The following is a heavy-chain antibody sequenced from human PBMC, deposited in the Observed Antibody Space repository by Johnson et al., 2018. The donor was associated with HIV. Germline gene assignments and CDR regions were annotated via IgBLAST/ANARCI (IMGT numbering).Heavy chain of an antibody. V-gene: IGHV3-11*04. J-gene: IGHJ3*02. CDR1: GFTFSDYY. CDR2: ISSSGNII. Sequence: VQLVESGGGLVKPGGSLRLSCAASGFTFSDYYMNWIRQAPGKGLEWLSYISSSGNIIYYADSVTGRFTISRDNAKNSLYLQMNSLRAEDTAVYYCARWGYYDSSGFYHPDAFDIWGQGTMVTVSS. CDR3: ARWGYYDSSGFYHPDAFDI. D-gene: IGHD3-22*01.